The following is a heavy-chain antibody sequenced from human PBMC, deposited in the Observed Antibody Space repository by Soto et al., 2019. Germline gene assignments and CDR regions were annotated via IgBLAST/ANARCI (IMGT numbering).Heavy chain of an antibody. CDR3: ARAPLYSTSPNNAFDI. CDR1: GYTFTSYG. V-gene: IGHV1-18*01. Sequence: QVQLVQSGPEVKKPGASVKVSCKASGYTFTSYGISWVRQAPGQGLEWMGWISTYNGNPTYAQKLQGRVTMTTDTSARAAYMEVRSLRSDDTAVFYCARAPLYSTSPNNAFDIWGQGTVVTVSS. J-gene: IGHJ3*02. CDR2: ISTYNGNP. D-gene: IGHD6-6*01.